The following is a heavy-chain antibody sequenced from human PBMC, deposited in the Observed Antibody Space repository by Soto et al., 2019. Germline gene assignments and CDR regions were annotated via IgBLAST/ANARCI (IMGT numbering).Heavy chain of an antibody. CDR1: GYTFTSYY. CDR2: INPSGGST. J-gene: IGHJ6*02. V-gene: IGHV1-46*01. Sequence: QVQLVQSGAEVKKPGASVKVSCKASGYTFTSYYMHWVRQAPGQGLEWMGIINPSGGSTSYAQKFQGRVTMTRDTSTSTVYMELSSLRSEDTAVYYCARDRGPYYDFWSGYYTGYYYYGMDVWGQGTTVTVSS. CDR3: ARDRGPYYDFWSGYYTGYYYYGMDV. D-gene: IGHD3-3*01.